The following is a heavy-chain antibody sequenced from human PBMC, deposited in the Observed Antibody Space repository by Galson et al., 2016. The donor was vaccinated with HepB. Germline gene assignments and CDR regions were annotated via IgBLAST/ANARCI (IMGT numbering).Heavy chain of an antibody. D-gene: IGHD2-8*02. CDR2: IYYNESP. Sequence: SETLSLTCTVSGASMRSYYWSWIRQPPGKGLEWIGYIYYNESPHYNHSLKSRLTISVDTSKNQFSLKLSSVTAADTAVYYCASWWSGDAFHIWGQGTMVTVSS. CDR1: GASMRSYY. J-gene: IGHJ3*02. CDR3: ASWWSGDAFHI. V-gene: IGHV4-59*01.